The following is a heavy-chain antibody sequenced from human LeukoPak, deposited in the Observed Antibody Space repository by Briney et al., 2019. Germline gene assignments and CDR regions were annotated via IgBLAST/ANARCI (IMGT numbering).Heavy chain of an antibody. D-gene: IGHD6-19*01. J-gene: IGHJ5*02. CDR2: MNPNSGNT. V-gene: IGHV1-8*01. CDR3: ARAPFSSGWYGAWFDP. Sequence: ASVKVSCKASGYTFTSYGINWVRQATGQGLEWMGWMNPNSGNTGYAQKFQGRVTMTRNTSISTAYMELSSLRSEDTAVYYCARAPFSSGWYGAWFDPWGQGTLVTVSS. CDR1: GYTFTSYG.